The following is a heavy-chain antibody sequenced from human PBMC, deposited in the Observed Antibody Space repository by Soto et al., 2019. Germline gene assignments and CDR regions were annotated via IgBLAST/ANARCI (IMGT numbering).Heavy chain of an antibody. CDR3: ARNEYSTTFYYYGMDV. V-gene: IGHV1-69*01. CDR1: GGTFSSYA. CDR2: IIPIFGTA. D-gene: IGHD6-6*01. J-gene: IGHJ6*02. Sequence: QVQLVKSGAEVKKPGSSVKVSCKASGGTFSSYAITWVRQAPGQGLEWMGRIIPIFGTANYNQKFQGRVTITADESTSTAYMELSSLRSEDTAVYYCARNEYSTTFYYYGMDVWGQGTTVTVSS.